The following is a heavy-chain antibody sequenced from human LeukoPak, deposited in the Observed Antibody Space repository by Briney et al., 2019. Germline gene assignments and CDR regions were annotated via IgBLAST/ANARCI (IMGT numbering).Heavy chain of an antibody. CDR3: ARDFDYDFWSGYSVTPSMGYFDY. D-gene: IGHD3-3*01. Sequence: KSGGSLRLSYAASGFTFSTSAMNWVRQAPGKGLEWVSYISSSSSTIYYADSVKGRFTISRDNAKNSLYLQMNSLRAEDTAVYYCARDFDYDFWSGYSVTPSMGYFDYWGQGTLVTVSS. V-gene: IGHV3-48*01. J-gene: IGHJ4*02. CDR2: ISSSSSTI. CDR1: GFTFSTSA.